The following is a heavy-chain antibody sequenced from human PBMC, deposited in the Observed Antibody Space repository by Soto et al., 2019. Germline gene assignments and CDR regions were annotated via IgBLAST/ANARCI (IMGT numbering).Heavy chain of an antibody. D-gene: IGHD3-10*01. CDR1: GDSFSINW. V-gene: IGHV5-51*01. J-gene: IGHJ6*02. CDR2: IYPGDSDT. Sequence: GPLNFFPQASGDSFSINWIDCVRLLPGKCLECMGIIYPGDSDTKYSPSFQGQVTISADKSISTAYLQWSSLKASDTAMYYCARHSNYYGSGSYYEYYYYYGMDGWGQGTTVTVSS. CDR3: ARHSNYYGSGSYYEYYYYYGMDG.